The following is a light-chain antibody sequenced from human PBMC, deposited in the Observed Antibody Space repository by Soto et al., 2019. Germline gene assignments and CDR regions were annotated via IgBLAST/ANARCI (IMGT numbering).Light chain of an antibody. V-gene: IGLV2-8*01. CDR3: SSYAGSNNQGV. Sequence: QSVLTQPPSASGSPGQSVTISCTGTSSDVGGYNYVSWYQQHPGKAPKLMIYEVSKRPSGVPDRFSGSKSGNTASLTVSGLQAEDEADNYCSSYAGSNNQGVFGGGTKVTVL. CDR2: EVS. J-gene: IGLJ2*01. CDR1: SSDVGGYNY.